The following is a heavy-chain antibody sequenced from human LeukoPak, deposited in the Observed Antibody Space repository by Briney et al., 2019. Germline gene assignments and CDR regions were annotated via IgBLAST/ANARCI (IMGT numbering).Heavy chain of an antibody. J-gene: IGHJ6*02. CDR3: ARDPTETFIAARVRAGMDV. CDR1: GGSFSGYY. V-gene: IGHV4-34*01. CDR2: INHSGST. D-gene: IGHD6-6*01. Sequence: SETLSLTCAVYGGSFSGYYWSWIRQPPGKGLEWIGEINHSGSTNYNPSLKSRVTISVDTSKNQFSLKLSSVTAADTAVYYCARDPTETFIAARVRAGMDVWGQGTTVTVSS.